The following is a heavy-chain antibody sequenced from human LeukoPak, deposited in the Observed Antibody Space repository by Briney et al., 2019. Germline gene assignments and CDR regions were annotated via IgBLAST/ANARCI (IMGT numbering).Heavy chain of an antibody. CDR1: GLTFSRDA. D-gene: IGHD3-10*01. Sequence: GGSLRLSCVVSGLTFSRDAMHWVRQAPGKGLEHVSAISSNGGITYYANSVKGRFIISRDNSKNTLYLQMGSLRAEDMAVYYCARVGSGIPDAFDIWGQGTMVTVPS. CDR2: ISSNGGIT. CDR3: ARVGSGIPDAFDI. V-gene: IGHV3-64*01. J-gene: IGHJ3*02.